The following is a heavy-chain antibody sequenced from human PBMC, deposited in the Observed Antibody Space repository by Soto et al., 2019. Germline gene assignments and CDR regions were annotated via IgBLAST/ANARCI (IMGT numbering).Heavy chain of an antibody. D-gene: IGHD3-16*02. CDR1: GYTFTSYG. Sequence: QVQLVQSGAEVKKPGASVKVSCKASGYTFTSYGISWVRQAPGQGLEWMGWISAYNGNTNYAQKLQGRVTMTTDTSTSTAYMELRSLRSDDTAVYYCARDYDYVWGSYRYTPYFDYWGQGTLVTVSS. CDR3: ARDYDYVWGSYRYTPYFDY. V-gene: IGHV1-18*01. CDR2: ISAYNGNT. J-gene: IGHJ4*02.